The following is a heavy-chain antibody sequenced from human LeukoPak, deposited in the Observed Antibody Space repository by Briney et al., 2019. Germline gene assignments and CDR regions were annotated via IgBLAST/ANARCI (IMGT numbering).Heavy chain of an antibody. CDR1: GFSLSTSGVG. Sequence: SGPTLVNPTQTLTLTCTFSGFSLSTSGVGVGWIRQPPGKALEWLALIYWNDDKRYSPSLKSRLTITKDTSKNQVVLTMTNMDPVDTATYYFAHILWFGEWAPLGSHDWGQGTLVTVSS. CDR2: IYWNDDK. CDR3: AHILWFGEWAPLGSHD. V-gene: IGHV2-5*01. J-gene: IGHJ4*02. D-gene: IGHD3-10*01.